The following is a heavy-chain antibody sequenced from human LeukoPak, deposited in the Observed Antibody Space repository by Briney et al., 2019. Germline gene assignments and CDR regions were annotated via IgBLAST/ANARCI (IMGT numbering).Heavy chain of an antibody. V-gene: IGHV4-39*07. J-gene: IGHJ6*02. CDR1: GGSISSSSYY. CDR2: IYYSGST. D-gene: IGHD3-22*01. Sequence: SETLSLTCTVSGGSISSSSYYWGWIRQPPGKGLEWIGSIYYSGSTNYNPSLKSRVTISVDTSKNQFSLKLTSVTAADTAVYYCAREPYDSSGQYGMDVWGQGTTVTVSS. CDR3: AREPYDSSGQYGMDV.